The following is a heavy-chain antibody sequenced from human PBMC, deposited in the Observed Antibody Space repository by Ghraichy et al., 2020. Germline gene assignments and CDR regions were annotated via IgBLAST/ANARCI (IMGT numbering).Heavy chain of an antibody. CDR1: GGSISSYY. CDR3: ARGGLGDPSGHDAFDI. D-gene: IGHD3-10*01. V-gene: IGHV4-59*01. CDR2: IYYSGST. J-gene: IGHJ3*02. Sequence: SETLSLTCTVSGGSISSYYWSRIRQPPGKGLEWIGYIYYSGSTNYNPSLKSRVTISVDTSKNQFSLKLSSVTAADTAVYYCARGGLGDPSGHDAFDIWGQGTMVTVSS.